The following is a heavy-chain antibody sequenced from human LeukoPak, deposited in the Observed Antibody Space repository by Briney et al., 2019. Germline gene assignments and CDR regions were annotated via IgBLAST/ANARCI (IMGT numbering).Heavy chain of an antibody. CDR1: GFTFSSYA. Sequence: GRSLRLSCAASGFTFSSYAMQWVRQAPGKGLEWVAVISYDGSNKYYADSVKGRFTISRDNSKNTLYLQMNSLRAEDTAVYYCARGDCSSTSCYTIDCWGQGTLVTVSS. D-gene: IGHD2-2*02. V-gene: IGHV3-30-3*01. CDR3: ARGDCSSTSCYTIDC. CDR2: ISYDGSNK. J-gene: IGHJ4*02.